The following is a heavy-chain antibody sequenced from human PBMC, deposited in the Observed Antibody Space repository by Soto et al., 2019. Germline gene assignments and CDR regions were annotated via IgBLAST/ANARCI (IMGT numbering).Heavy chain of an antibody. CDR3: ARALLSGDYIQFYY. V-gene: IGHV1-2*04. J-gene: IGHJ4*02. Sequence: QVQLVQSGAEVKKPGASVKVSCKASGYTFTGYYMHWVRQAPGQGLVWMGRINPNSGGTNYAQKVQGWVTMTRDTCVSAAYMGLSSLRSDDTAVYYCARALLSGDYIQFYYWGQGSLV. D-gene: IGHD3-3*01. CDR1: GYTFTGYY. CDR2: INPNSGGT.